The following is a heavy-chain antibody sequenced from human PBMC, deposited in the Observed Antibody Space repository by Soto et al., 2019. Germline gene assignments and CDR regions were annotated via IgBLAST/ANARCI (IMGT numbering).Heavy chain of an antibody. Sequence: EVQLVEAGGGLIQPGGSLRLSCAASGFTVSSNYMSWVRQAPGKGLEWVSVIYSGGSTYYADSVKGRFTISRDNSKNTLYLQMNILRAEDTAVYYCSRDRVESGYPEYFQHWGQGTLVPVSS. CDR3: SRDRVESGYPEYFQH. V-gene: IGHV3-53*01. D-gene: IGHD3-22*01. CDR1: GFTVSSNY. J-gene: IGHJ1*01. CDR2: IYSGGST.